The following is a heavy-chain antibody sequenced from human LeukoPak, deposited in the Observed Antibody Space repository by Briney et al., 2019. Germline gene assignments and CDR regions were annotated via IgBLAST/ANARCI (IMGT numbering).Heavy chain of an antibody. Sequence: PSDTLSLTCAVSGYSIISNNWWGWIRQPPGKGLEWIGYIYYSGSIYYNPSLKSRVTMSVDTSKNQFSLKLSSVTAVDTAVYYCARRGSSGWYYFDQWGQGTLVTVPS. CDR3: ARRGSSGWYYFDQ. V-gene: IGHV4-28*05. J-gene: IGHJ4*02. CDR2: IYYSGSI. D-gene: IGHD6-19*01. CDR1: GYSIISNNW.